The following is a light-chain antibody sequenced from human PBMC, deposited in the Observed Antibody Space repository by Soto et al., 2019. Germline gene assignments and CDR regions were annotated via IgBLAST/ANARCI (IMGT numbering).Light chain of an antibody. CDR2: DVS. J-gene: IGLJ3*02. Sequence: QSALTQPPSASGSPGQSVTIYCTGTRSDVGGYAYISWYQQHPGKVPKLIIYDVSKRPSGVPDRFSGSKSGNTASLTISGLQAEDEADYYCCSYAGSYTWVFGGGTKLTVL. CDR1: RSDVGGYAY. V-gene: IGLV2-11*01. CDR3: CSYAGSYTWV.